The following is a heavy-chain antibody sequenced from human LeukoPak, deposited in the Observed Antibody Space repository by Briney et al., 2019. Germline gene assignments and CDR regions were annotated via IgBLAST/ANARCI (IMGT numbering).Heavy chain of an antibody. V-gene: IGHV1-46*01. Sequence: GASVKVSCKASGYAFTSYYMHWVREAPGQGLEWMGIINPSGGSTSYAQKFQGRVTMTRGTSTSTVYMELSSLRSEDTAVYYCVRRTRLGYCTNGVCPYYFDYWGQGTLVTVSS. D-gene: IGHD2-8*01. CDR1: GYAFTSYY. J-gene: IGHJ4*02. CDR2: INPSGGST. CDR3: VRRTRLGYCTNGVCPYYFDY.